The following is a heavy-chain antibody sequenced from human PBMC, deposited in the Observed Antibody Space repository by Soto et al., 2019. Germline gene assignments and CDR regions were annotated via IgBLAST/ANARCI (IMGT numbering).Heavy chain of an antibody. J-gene: IGHJ2*01. CDR2: INAGNVNT. D-gene: IGHD2-21*01. V-gene: IGHV1-3*01. CDR3: ARVHGYSIGDR. Sequence: QVQLVQSGAEVNKPGASVKASCKASGYTFTSYAMHWLRQAPGQRLEWMEGINAGNVNTKYSQKFQGRVPITRHTSASTAYMELTRLRSKDTAVDYCARVHGYSIGDRWGRCTLLTVAS. CDR1: GYTFTSYA.